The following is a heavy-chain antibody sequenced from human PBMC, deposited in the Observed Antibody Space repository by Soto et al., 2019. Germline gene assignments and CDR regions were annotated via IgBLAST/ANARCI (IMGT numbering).Heavy chain of an antibody. J-gene: IGHJ6*02. CDR1: GGSISSGGYY. D-gene: IGHD6-6*01. CDR2: IYYSGST. V-gene: IGHV4-31*03. CDR3: ARDRGSSRSVDV. Sequence: SETLSLTCTVSGGSISSGGYYWSWIRQHPGKGLEWSGYIYYSGSTYYNPSLKSRVTISVDTSKNQFSLKLSSVTAADTAVYYCARDRGSSRSVDVWGQAITVTVS.